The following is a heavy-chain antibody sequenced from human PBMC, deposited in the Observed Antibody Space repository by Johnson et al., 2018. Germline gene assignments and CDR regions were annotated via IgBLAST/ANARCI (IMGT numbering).Heavy chain of an antibody. D-gene: IGHD3-3*01. CDR3: DKGLARKDFWRITDYYYYYVDV. CDR1: GFTFDDYA. V-gene: IGHV3-9*01. J-gene: IGHJ6*03. CDR2: ISWNSGSI. Sequence: VQLVQSGGGLVQPGRSLRLSCAASGFTFDDYAMHWVRQAPGKGLEWVSGISWNSGSIGYADSVKGRFTIPRDNAKNSQYLQMNSPSAEDTALYYCDKGLARKDFWRITDYYYYYVDVWGKGTTVTVSS.